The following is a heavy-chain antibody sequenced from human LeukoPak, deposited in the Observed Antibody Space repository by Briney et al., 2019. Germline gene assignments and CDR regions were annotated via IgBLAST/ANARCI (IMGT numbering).Heavy chain of an antibody. V-gene: IGHV3-21*01. CDR1: GLTFSRYS. J-gene: IGHJ3*02. CDR3: ARGHSGSYQRTDAFDI. D-gene: IGHD1-26*01. CDR2: ISGDGNYI. Sequence: GGSLRHSCAASGLTFSRYSINWVRQAPGKGLEWVSSISGDGNYIYYADSMKGRFTVSRDNAKNSLYLQMDSLRDEDTAVYYCARGHSGSYQRTDAFDIWGQGTMVTVSS.